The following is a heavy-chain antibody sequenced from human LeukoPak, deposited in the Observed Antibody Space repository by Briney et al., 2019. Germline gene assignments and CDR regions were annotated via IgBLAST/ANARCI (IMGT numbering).Heavy chain of an antibody. CDR2: INHSGST. D-gene: IGHD3-10*01. Sequence: PSETLSLTCAVYGGSFSGYYWSWIRQPPGKGLEWIGEINHSGSTNYNPSLKSRVTISVDTSKNQFSLKLSYVTAADTAVYYCARGGVLWFGELSYYFDYWGQGTLVTVSS. V-gene: IGHV4-34*01. CDR3: ARGGVLWFGELSYYFDY. J-gene: IGHJ4*02. CDR1: GGSFSGYY.